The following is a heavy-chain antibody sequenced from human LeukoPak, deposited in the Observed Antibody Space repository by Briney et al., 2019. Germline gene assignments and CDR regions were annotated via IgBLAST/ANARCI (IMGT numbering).Heavy chain of an antibody. V-gene: IGHV4-39*07. D-gene: IGHD5-18*01. CDR3: ARVLSGRGYSYGNFDY. Sequence: PSETLSLTCTVSGGSISSSSYYWGWIRQPPGKGLEWIGSIYYSGSTYYNPSLKSRVTISVDTSKNQFSLKLSSVTAADTAVYYCARVLSGRGYSYGNFDYWGQGTLVTVSP. CDR2: IYYSGST. CDR1: GGSISSSSYY. J-gene: IGHJ4*02.